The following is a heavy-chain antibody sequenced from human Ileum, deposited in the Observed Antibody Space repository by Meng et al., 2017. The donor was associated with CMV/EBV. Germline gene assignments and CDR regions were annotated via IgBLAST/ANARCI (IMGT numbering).Heavy chain of an antibody. V-gene: IGHV4-30-4*08. CDR3: ARAISGHYYVP. Sequence: VQLRDSGPGLVKPSQTLSLPCTCSGVSISSGDYYWGWIRQPPGKGLEWIGYINYRGTTYYNPSLKSRLTISVDTSNNQFSLILSSVTAADTALYYCARAISGHYYVPWGQGTLVTVSS. CDR2: INYRGTT. D-gene: IGHD3-22*01. CDR1: GVSISSGDYY. J-gene: IGHJ1*01.